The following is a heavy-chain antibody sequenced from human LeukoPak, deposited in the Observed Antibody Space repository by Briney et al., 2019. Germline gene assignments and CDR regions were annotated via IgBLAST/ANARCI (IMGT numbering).Heavy chain of an antibody. V-gene: IGHV1-24*01. Sequence: ASVKVSCKASGYTFTGYYMHWVRQAPGQGLEWMGRFDPEDGETIYAQKFQGRVTMTEDTSTDTAYMKLSSLRSEDTAVYYCATYPSYYYGSGSYDYWGQGTLVTVSS. D-gene: IGHD3-10*01. J-gene: IGHJ4*02. CDR3: ATYPSYYYGSGSYDY. CDR1: GYTFTGYY. CDR2: FDPEDGET.